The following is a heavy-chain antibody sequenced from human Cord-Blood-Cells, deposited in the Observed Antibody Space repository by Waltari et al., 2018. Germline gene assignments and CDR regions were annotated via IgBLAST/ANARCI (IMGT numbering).Heavy chain of an antibody. J-gene: IGHJ4*02. CDR2: FDPEDGET. V-gene: IGHV1-24*01. CDR3: ATERYDSSGAPLNC. CDR1: GSTLTDLS. Sequence: QVQLVPSGAEVKKPGASAKVACRVSGSTLTDLSLHWVRQPPGKGLEWMGGFDPEDGETTYAQKFRGRVTMTEDTSTDSAYMGLSSLRSEDTAVYYCATERYDSSGAPLNCWGQGTLVTVSS. D-gene: IGHD3-22*01.